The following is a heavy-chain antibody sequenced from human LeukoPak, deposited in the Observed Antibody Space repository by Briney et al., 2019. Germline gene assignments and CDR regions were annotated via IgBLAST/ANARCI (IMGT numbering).Heavy chain of an antibody. Sequence: SVKVSCKASGGTFSSYAISWVRQAPGQGLEWMGGIIPIFGTANYAQKFQGRVTITTDESTSTAYMELRSLRSDDTAVYYCAREKQSSSWYSFDYWGQGTLVTVSS. CDR1: GGTFSSYA. CDR3: AREKQSSSWYSFDY. CDR2: IIPIFGTA. J-gene: IGHJ4*02. D-gene: IGHD6-13*01. V-gene: IGHV1-69*05.